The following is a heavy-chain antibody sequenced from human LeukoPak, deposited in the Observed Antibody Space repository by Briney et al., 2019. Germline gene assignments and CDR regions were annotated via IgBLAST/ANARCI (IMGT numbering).Heavy chain of an antibody. CDR1: GGSFSGYY. CDR2: INHSGST. J-gene: IGHJ6*02. CDR3: ARGHRITIFGVVYYYYYYGMDV. V-gene: IGHV4-34*01. Sequence: PSEALSLTCAVYGGSFSGYYWSWIRQPPGKGLEWIGEINHSGSTNYNPSLKSRVTMSVDTSKNQFSLKLSSVTAAGTAVYYCARGHRITIFGVVYYYYYYGMDVWGQGTTVTVSS. D-gene: IGHD3-3*01.